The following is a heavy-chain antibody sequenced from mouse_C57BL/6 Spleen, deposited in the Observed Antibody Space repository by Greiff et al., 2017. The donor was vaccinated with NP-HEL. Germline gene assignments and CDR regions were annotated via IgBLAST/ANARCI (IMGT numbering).Heavy chain of an antibody. CDR2: ISYDGSN. CDR3: ARDRDYGNYDFDY. CDR1: GYSITSGYY. V-gene: IGHV3-6*01. J-gene: IGHJ2*01. Sequence: EVQLQESGPGLVKPSQSLSLTCSVTGYSITSGYYWNWIRQFPGNKLEWMGYISYDGSNNYNPSLKNRISITRDTSKNQFFLKLNSVTTEDTATYYCARDRDYGNYDFDYWGQGTTLTVSS. D-gene: IGHD2-1*01.